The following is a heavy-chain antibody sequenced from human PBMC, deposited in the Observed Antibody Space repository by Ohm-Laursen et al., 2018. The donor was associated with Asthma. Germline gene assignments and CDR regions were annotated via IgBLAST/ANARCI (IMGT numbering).Heavy chain of an antibody. CDR1: GFTFSSYA. V-gene: IGHV3-21*04. Sequence: GSLRLSCAASGFTFSSYAMHWVRQAPGKGLEWVSSIKSSGSNIYYADSVRGRFTISRDNAKNPLYLQMSNLRADDTAVYFCARDPPVTTVTTGEYFDFWGQGTPVTVSS. CDR2: IKSSGSNI. D-gene: IGHD4-17*01. J-gene: IGHJ4*02. CDR3: ARDPPVTTVTTGEYFDF.